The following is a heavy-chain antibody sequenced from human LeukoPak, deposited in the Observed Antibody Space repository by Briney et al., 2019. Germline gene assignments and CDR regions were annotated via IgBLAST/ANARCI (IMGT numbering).Heavy chain of an antibody. D-gene: IGHD6-13*01. CDR2: INPNSGGT. CDR1: GDTFTGYY. V-gene: IGHV1-2*02. CDR3: ARDVVLAAAGTGDY. Sequence: GSVKVSCKASGDTFTGYYMHWVRQAPGQGLEWMGWINPNSGGTNYAQKFQGRVTMTRDTSISTAYMELSRLRSDDTAVYYCARDVVLAAAGTGDYWGQGTLVTVSS. J-gene: IGHJ4*02.